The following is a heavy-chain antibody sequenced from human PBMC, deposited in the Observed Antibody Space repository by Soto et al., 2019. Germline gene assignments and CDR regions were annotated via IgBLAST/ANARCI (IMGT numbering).Heavy chain of an antibody. Sequence: SSETLSLTCAVSGGSFSGYYWSWIRQPPGKGLEWIGEINHSGSTNYNPSLKSRVTISVDTSKNQFSLKLGSVTAADTAVYYCAKSHVMVVAGSNFDYWGHGTLVTVSS. CDR3: AKSHVMVVAGSNFDY. CDR2: INHSGST. CDR1: GGSFSGYY. V-gene: IGHV4-34*01. D-gene: IGHD6-19*01. J-gene: IGHJ4*01.